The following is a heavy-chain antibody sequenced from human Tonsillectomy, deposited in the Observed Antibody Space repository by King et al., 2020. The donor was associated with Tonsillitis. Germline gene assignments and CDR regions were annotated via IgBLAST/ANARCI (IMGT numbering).Heavy chain of an antibody. CDR1: GGSISSTSYY. CDR3: ARLFGGGGWFVDS. Sequence: QLQESGPGLVKPSETLSLTCTVSGGSISSTSYYWGWIRQPPGKGLEWIGSIYYSGSTYYNPSLKSRVTMSVDTSKNRFSLRLSSVTAAATAVYYCARLFGGGGWFVDSWGQGTLVTVSS. D-gene: IGHD6-19*01. V-gene: IGHV4-39*01. CDR2: IYYSGST. J-gene: IGHJ4*02.